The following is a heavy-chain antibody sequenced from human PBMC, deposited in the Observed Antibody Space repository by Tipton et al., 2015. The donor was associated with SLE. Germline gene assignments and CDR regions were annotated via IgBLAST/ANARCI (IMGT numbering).Heavy chain of an antibody. CDR2: INHGGST. Sequence: GLVKPSETLSLTCAVYGGSFSGYYWSWIRQPPGKGLEWIGEINHGGSTNYNPSLKSRVTISADTSKNQVSLKLSSVTAADTAVYYCARGMIVLDYWGQGTLVTVSS. V-gene: IGHV4-34*01. J-gene: IGHJ4*02. CDR1: GGSFSGYY. CDR3: ARGMIVLDY. D-gene: IGHD3-22*01.